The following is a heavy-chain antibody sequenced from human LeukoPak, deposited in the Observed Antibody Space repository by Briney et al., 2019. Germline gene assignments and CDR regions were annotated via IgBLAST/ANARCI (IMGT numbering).Heavy chain of an antibody. CDR2: ISAYNGNI. V-gene: IGHV1-18*01. Sequence: ASVKVSCKASGYTFTSYGISWVRQAPGQGLEWVGWISAYNGNIKYAQKLQGRVTTTTDTSTSTAYMELRSLRSDDTAVYYCARGSGSYPGGGAFDIWGQGTMVTVSS. CDR3: ARGSGSYPGGGAFDI. J-gene: IGHJ3*02. D-gene: IGHD1-26*01. CDR1: GYTFTSYG.